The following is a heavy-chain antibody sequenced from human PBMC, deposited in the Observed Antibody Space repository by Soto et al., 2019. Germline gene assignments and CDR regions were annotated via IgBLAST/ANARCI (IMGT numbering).Heavy chain of an antibody. J-gene: IGHJ4*02. V-gene: IGHV3-23*01. CDR3: AKSAERHNSCYFDN. Sequence: EVQLSESGGGLVQPGGSLRLSCAGSGFTFNNYGMSWVRQAPGMGLERVSGISAGGDATYYTDSVKGRFTISRDNSEATLYLQMKSLRAVDTAIYYCAKSAERHNSCYFDNWSQGTLVTVSS. CDR2: ISAGGDAT. D-gene: IGHD1-1*01. CDR1: GFTFNNYG.